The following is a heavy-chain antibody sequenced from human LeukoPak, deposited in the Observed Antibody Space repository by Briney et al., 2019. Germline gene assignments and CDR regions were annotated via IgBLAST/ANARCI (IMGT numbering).Heavy chain of an antibody. J-gene: IGHJ4*02. CDR3: ARVLRMVGALV. Sequence: SETLSLTCTVSGGSINSGTYYWTWIRQPAGKGLEWIGRISTSGSTNYKPSLKSRVTISLDASKNQFSLKLSSVTAADTAVYYCARVLRMVGALVWGQGTLVTVSS. CDR2: ISTSGST. V-gene: IGHV4-61*02. D-gene: IGHD1-26*01. CDR1: GGSINSGTYY.